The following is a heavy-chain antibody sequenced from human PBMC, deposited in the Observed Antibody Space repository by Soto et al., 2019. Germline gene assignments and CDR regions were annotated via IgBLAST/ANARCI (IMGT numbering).Heavy chain of an antibody. CDR2: IKQDGSEK. CDR1: GFTFSSYW. V-gene: IGHV3-7*03. CDR3: ARSSLYYYDSSGYLPYDY. Sequence: SLRLSCAASGFTFSSYWMSWVRQAPGKGLEWVANIKQDGSEKYYVDSVKGRFTISRDNAKNSLYLQMNSLRAEDTAVYYCARSSLYYYDSSGYLPYDYWGQGTLVTVSS. D-gene: IGHD3-22*01. J-gene: IGHJ4*02.